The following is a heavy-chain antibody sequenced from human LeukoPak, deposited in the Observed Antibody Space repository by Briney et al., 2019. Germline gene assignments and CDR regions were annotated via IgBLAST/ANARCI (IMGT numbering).Heavy chain of an antibody. CDR1: GFTFSSYG. V-gene: IGHV3-30*18. J-gene: IGHJ4*02. D-gene: IGHD3-22*01. Sequence: PGGSLRLSCAASGFTFSSYGMHWVRQAPGKGLEWVAVISYDGSNKYHADSVKGRFTISRDNSKNTLYLQMNSLRAEDTAVCYCAKGDGSGWYSDSSGYYFDYWGQGTLVTVSS. CDR3: AKGDGSGWYSDSSGYYFDY. CDR2: ISYDGSNK.